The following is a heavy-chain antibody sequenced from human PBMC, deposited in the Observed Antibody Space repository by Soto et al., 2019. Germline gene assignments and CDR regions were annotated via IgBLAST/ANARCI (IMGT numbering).Heavy chain of an antibody. V-gene: IGHV3-48*02. CDR1: GFTFSSYS. CDR2: ISSGSKTI. D-gene: IGHD1-26*01. CDR3: AREDILGARSFDY. Sequence: GGSLRLSCAASGFTFSSYSMNWVRQAPGKGLEWVSYISSGSKTIYYADSAQGRFTVSRDNAKNSQYLQMSSLTDEDTAVYYCAREDILGARSFDYWGRGTLVTVS. J-gene: IGHJ4*02.